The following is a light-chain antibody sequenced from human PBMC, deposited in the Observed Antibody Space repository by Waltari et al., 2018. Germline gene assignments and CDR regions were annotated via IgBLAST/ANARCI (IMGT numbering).Light chain of an antibody. Sequence: ETVVTQSPATLSVSPGASATLSCKTSQSIGSRLAWYQQKPGQAPRLLIYGASVRAIGIPARFSGSGSETEFTLTISSLQSEDFAVYYCQQYNNWPPGTFGQGTKVEI. V-gene: IGKV3-15*01. CDR2: GAS. J-gene: IGKJ1*01. CDR1: QSIGSR. CDR3: QQYNNWPPGT.